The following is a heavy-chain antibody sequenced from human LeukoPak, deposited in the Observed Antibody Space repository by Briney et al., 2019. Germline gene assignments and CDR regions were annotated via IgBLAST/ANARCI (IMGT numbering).Heavy chain of an antibody. CDR3: ARPVTKGIAAADDAFDI. D-gene: IGHD6-13*01. J-gene: IGHJ3*02. V-gene: IGHV1-46*01. CDR2: INPSGGST. Sequence: ASVKVSCKASGYTFTSYYRHWVRQAPGQGLEWMGIINPSGGSTSHAQKFQGRVTMTRDTSTSTAYMELSSLRSEDTAVYYCARPVTKGIAAADDAFDIWGQGTMVTVSS. CDR1: GYTFTSYY.